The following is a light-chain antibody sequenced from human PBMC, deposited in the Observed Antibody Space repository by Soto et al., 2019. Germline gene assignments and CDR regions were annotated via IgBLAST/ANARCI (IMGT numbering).Light chain of an antibody. CDR3: QQRSSWLT. CDR2: DAS. J-gene: IGKJ4*01. CDR1: QSVSSY. V-gene: IGKV3-11*01. Sequence: EIVLTQSPGTLSLSPGERATLSCRASQSVSSYLAWYQQKPGQAPRLLIYDASNRATGIPVRFSGSGSGTDFTLTISSLEPEDFAVYYCQQRSSWLTFGGGTKVDIK.